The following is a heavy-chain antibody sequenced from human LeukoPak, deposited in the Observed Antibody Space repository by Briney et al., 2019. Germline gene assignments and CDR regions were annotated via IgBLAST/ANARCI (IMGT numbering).Heavy chain of an antibody. J-gene: IGHJ4*02. D-gene: IGHD3-10*01. V-gene: IGHV3-23*01. CDR2: ISGSGGST. Sequence: GGSLRLSCAASGFTFSSYAMSWVRQAPGKGLEWVSAISGSGGSTYYADSVKGRFTISRDNSKNTLYLQINSLRAEDTAVYYCARGGGRDYYGSGSYFKIDYWGQGTLVTVSS. CDR1: GFTFSSYA. CDR3: ARGGGRDYYGSGSYFKIDY.